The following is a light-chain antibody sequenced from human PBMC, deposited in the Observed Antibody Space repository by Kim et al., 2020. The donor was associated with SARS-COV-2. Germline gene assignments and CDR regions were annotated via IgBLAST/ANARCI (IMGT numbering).Light chain of an antibody. CDR2: GIS. CDR1: QSFRSNY. V-gene: IGKV3-20*01. CDR3: QQNDLSPNT. Sequence: GEGGTLSCRSSQSFRSNYLACYHQKRGQAPSLLIYGISSRPGGIPDRFTGSESRTDITLTINRLETADSAVYCCQQNDLSPNTFGQRTKLEI. J-gene: IGKJ2*01.